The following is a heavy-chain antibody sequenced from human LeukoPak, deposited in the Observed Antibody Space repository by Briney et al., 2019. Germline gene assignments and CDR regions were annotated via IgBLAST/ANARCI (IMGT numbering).Heavy chain of an antibody. V-gene: IGHV3-9*01. CDR3: ARDHVSAYYYGSGSYYFDY. D-gene: IGHD3-10*01. CDR2: ISWNSGSI. Sequence: GGSLRLSCAASGFTFDDYAMHWVRQAPGKGLEWVSGISWNSGSIGYADSVKGRFTISKDNAKNSLYLQMNSLRAEDTAVYYCARDHVSAYYYGSGSYYFDYWGQGTLVTVSS. CDR1: GFTFDDYA. J-gene: IGHJ4*02.